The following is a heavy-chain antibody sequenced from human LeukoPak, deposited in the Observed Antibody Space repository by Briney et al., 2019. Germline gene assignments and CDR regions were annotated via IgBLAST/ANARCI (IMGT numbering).Heavy chain of an antibody. CDR3: ARDGYSGYHSLLYFDY. CDR1: GGTFSSYA. D-gene: IGHD5-12*01. CDR2: IIPIFGTA. Sequence: ASVKVSCKASGGTFSSYAISWVRQAPGQGLEWMGGIIPIFGTAHYAQQFQRRVTIPAAESPRTAYMELSSPRSEDTAVYYCARDGYSGYHSLLYFDYWGQGTLVTVSS. J-gene: IGHJ4*02. V-gene: IGHV1-69*01.